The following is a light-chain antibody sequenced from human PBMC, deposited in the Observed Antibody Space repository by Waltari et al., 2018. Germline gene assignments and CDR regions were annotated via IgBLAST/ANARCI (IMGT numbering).Light chain of an antibody. CDR1: WSDVGGSNY. Sequence: QCALTQPASVSGSPGQSIPISCTGTWSDVGGSNYVSWYQQPPGKAPKLMIYDVSKRPSGVSNRFSGSKSGNTASLTISGLQAEDEADYYCSSYTSSSTWVFGGGTKLTVL. CDR3: SSYTSSSTWV. V-gene: IGLV2-14*01. CDR2: DVS. J-gene: IGLJ3*02.